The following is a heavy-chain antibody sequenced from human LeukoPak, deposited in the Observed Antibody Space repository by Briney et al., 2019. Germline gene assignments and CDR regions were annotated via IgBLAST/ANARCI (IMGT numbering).Heavy chain of an antibody. V-gene: IGHV4-34*01. D-gene: IGHD2-2*01. J-gene: IGHJ5*02. CDR3: ATNPGGYCSSTSCYGEVP. Sequence: PSETLSLTCAVYGWSFIGYYWSWIRQPPGKGLEWIGDINHSGSTNYNPSLKSRVTISVDTSRNQFSLKLSSVTAADTAVYYCATNPGGYCSSTSCYGEVPWGQGTLVTVSS. CDR2: INHSGST. CDR1: GWSFIGYY.